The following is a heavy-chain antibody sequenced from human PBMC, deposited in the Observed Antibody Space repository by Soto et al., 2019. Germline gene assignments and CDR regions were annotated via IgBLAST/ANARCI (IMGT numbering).Heavy chain of an antibody. D-gene: IGHD5-12*01. Sequence: SVKVSFKASCYTFTSYGISWVRQAPGQGLEWMGWISAYNGNTNYAQKLQGRVTMTTDTSTSTAYMELRSLRSDDTAVYYCARDVEMATMGFDYWGQGTLVTVSS. V-gene: IGHV1-18*04. CDR3: ARDVEMATMGFDY. J-gene: IGHJ4*02. CDR1: CYTFTSYG. CDR2: ISAYNGNT.